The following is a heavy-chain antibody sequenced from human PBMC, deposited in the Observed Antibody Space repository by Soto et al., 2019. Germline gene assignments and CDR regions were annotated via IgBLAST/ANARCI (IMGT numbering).Heavy chain of an antibody. J-gene: IGHJ5*02. CDR2: ISDSGGST. CDR1: GFTFSSYA. CDR3: AKFHYYDSSGYYYSLGWFDP. D-gene: IGHD3-22*01. V-gene: IGHV3-23*01. Sequence: GGSLRLSCAASGFTFSSYAMSWVRQAPGKGLEWVSVISDSGGSTYYADSVKGRFTISRDNSKNTLYLQMNSLRAEDTAVYYCAKFHYYDSSGYYYSLGWFDPWGQGTLVTVSS.